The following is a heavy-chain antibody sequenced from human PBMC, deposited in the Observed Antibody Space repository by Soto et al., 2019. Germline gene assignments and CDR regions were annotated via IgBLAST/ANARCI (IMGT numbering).Heavy chain of an antibody. CDR1: GFTFSSYA. Sequence: QVQLVESGGGVVQPGRSLRLSCAASGFTFSSYAMHWVRQAPGKGLEWVAVISYDGSNKYYADSVKGRFTISRDNSKNTLYLQMNSLRAEDTAVYYCAREGSGWTGLDYWGQGTLVTVSS. D-gene: IGHD6-19*01. CDR2: ISYDGSNK. V-gene: IGHV3-30-3*01. J-gene: IGHJ4*02. CDR3: AREGSGWTGLDY.